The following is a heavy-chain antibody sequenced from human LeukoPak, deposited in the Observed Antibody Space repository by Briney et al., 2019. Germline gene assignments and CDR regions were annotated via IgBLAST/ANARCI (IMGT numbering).Heavy chain of an antibody. Sequence: SETLSLTCTVSGGSISSYYWSWIRQPPGKGLEWIGYVYYSGSTNYNPSLKSRVTISVDTSKNQFSLKLSSVTAADTAVYYCARSRRAYGSGRGDWFDPWGQGTLVTVSS. CDR3: ARSRRAYGSGRGDWFDP. J-gene: IGHJ5*02. CDR2: VYYSGST. V-gene: IGHV4-59*01. D-gene: IGHD3-10*01. CDR1: GGSISSYY.